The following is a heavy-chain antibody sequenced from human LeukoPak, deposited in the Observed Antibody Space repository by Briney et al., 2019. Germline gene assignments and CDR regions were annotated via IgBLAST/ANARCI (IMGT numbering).Heavy chain of an antibody. J-gene: IGHJ4*02. D-gene: IGHD1-14*01. Sequence: GGSLRLACAASGFTFGSYTMNWVRQPPGKGLEWVSSISSSSSHINYADSVKGRVTISRDNAKNSLYLQMNSLRAEDTALYYCAFLGVLNRNVPYYFDSWGQGTLVTVSS. CDR2: ISSSSSHI. V-gene: IGHV3-21*01. CDR1: GFTFGSYT. CDR3: AFLGVLNRNVPYYFDS.